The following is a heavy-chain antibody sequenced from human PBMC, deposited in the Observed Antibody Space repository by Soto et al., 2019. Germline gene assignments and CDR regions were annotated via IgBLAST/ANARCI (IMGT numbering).Heavy chain of an antibody. Sequence: SETLSLTCTVSGGSISSGGYYWSWIHQHPGKGLEWIGYIYYSGSTYYNPSLKSRVTISVDTSKNQFSLKLSSVTAADTAVYYCARVGDCSGGSCYSAGGAHLDYWGQGTLVTVSS. J-gene: IGHJ4*02. CDR3: ARVGDCSGGSCYSAGGAHLDY. V-gene: IGHV4-31*03. CDR2: IYYSGST. D-gene: IGHD2-15*01. CDR1: GGSISSGGYY.